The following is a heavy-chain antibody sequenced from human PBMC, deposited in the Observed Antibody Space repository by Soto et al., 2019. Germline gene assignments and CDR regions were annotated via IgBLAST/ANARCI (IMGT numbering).Heavy chain of an antibody. CDR2: ISYDGSNK. CDR1: GFTFSSYG. J-gene: IGHJ5*02. CDR3: AKDREGATLGGRFDP. D-gene: IGHD5-12*01. Sequence: PGGSLRLSCAASGFTFSSYGMHWVRQAPGKGLEWVAVISYDGSNKYYADSVKGRFTISRDNSKNTLYLQMNSLRAEDTAVYYCAKDREGATLGGRFDPWGQGTLVTVSS. V-gene: IGHV3-30*18.